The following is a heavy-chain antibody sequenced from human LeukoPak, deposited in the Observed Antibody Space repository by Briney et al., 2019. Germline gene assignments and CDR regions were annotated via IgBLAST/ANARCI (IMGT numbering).Heavy chain of an antibody. CDR1: GFTFSDYW. D-gene: IGHD3-22*01. Sequence: PGGSLRLSCVVSGFTFSDYWMTWVRQAPGKGLEWVASINEDGIKKYYVDSVKGRFTISRDNAKNSLYLQMNSLRAEDTAMYYCARERYYYDSSGYPRNYNWFDPWGQGTLVTVSS. CDR3: ARERYYYDSSGYPRNYNWFDP. V-gene: IGHV3-7*01. CDR2: INEDGIKK. J-gene: IGHJ5*02.